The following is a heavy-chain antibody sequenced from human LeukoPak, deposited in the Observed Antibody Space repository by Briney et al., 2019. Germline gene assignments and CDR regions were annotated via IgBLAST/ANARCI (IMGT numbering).Heavy chain of an antibody. CDR3: ARVGGSTWYFGY. J-gene: IGHJ4*02. CDR2: IYYSGST. CDR1: GDSITSYY. V-gene: IGHV4-59*01. Sequence: PSETLSLTCTVSGDSITSYYWSWIRQPPGKRLEWIGYIYYSGSTNYNPSLKSRVTMSVDTSKNQFSLKLSSVAAADAAVYYCARVGGSTWYFGYWGQGTLVTVSS. D-gene: IGHD6-13*01.